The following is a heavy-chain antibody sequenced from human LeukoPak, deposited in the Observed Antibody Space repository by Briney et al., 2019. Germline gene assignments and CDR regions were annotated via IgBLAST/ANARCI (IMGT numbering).Heavy chain of an antibody. D-gene: IGHD5-12*01. CDR2: IYYSGST. J-gene: IGHJ4*02. CDR3: ARLNSGYYIVLDY. V-gene: IGHV4-59*01. CDR1: VGSLLRYY. Sequence: PSESLSLTFLCTVGSLLRYYWSWIRQPPGKGLDRIGDIYYSGSTNYKTSLKSRVTISVDTSKNQFSLKLSSVTAADTAVYYCARLNSGYYIVLDYWGQGTLVTVSS.